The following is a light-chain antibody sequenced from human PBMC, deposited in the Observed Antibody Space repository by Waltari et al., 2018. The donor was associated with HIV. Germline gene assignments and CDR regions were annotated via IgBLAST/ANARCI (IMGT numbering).Light chain of an antibody. V-gene: IGKV3-20*01. CDR3: QQYGGSPYT. CDR1: QNVGNNY. Sequence: EIVLTQSPDPLSLSPGERATLSCRASQNVGNNYLAWFQHRPVQPPRLLIYAASTRAAGIPDRFRGSGSGTHFTLSINKLEPEDFAMYYCQQYGGSPYTFGQGT. J-gene: IGKJ2*01. CDR2: AAS.